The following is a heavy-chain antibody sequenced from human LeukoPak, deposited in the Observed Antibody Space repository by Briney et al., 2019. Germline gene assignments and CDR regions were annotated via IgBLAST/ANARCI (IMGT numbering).Heavy chain of an antibody. V-gene: IGHV3-30*02. CDR2: IRYDGSNK. J-gene: IGHJ4*02. Sequence: GGSLRLSCASSGFTFSSYGMHWVRQAPGKGLGWVAFIRYDGSNKYYADSVKGRFTISRDNSKNTLYLQMNSLRAEDTAVYYCATGSITIFGVVINGIYYFDYWGQGTLVTVS. D-gene: IGHD3-3*01. CDR3: ATGSITIFGVVINGIYYFDY. CDR1: GFTFSSYG.